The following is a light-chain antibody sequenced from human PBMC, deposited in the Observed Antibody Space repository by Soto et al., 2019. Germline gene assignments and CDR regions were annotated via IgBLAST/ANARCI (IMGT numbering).Light chain of an antibody. Sequence: DIQMTQSPSSLSASVGDRVTITCRASQGISNYLAWYQQKPGKVPKLLIYAASTLQSGLPSRFSGSGSGTDFTLPISSLQPEDVAPYYRQKYNSAPLTFGGGTKVEIK. CDR3: QKYNSAPLT. J-gene: IGKJ4*01. V-gene: IGKV1-27*01. CDR1: QGISNY. CDR2: AAS.